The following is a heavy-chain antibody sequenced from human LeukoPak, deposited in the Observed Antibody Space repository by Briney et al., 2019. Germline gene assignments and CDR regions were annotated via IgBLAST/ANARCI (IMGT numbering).Heavy chain of an antibody. Sequence: GGSLRLSCAASGFTFSSYSMNWVRQPPGKGLEWVSSISSSSSYIYYVDSVKGRFTISRDNAKNSLYLQMNSLRAQDTAVYYCARDQAVGYYDSSGYYNYYYYYMDVWGKGTTVTVSS. D-gene: IGHD3-22*01. J-gene: IGHJ6*03. CDR2: ISSSSSYI. CDR1: GFTFSSYS. CDR3: ARDQAVGYYDSSGYYNYYYYYMDV. V-gene: IGHV3-21*01.